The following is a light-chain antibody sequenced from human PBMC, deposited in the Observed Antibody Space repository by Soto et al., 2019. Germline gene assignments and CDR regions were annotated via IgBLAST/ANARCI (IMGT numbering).Light chain of an antibody. Sequence: QSVLTQPPSVSAAPGQKVTISCSGSSSNIGNNYVSWYQQLPGTAPKLLIYDINKRPSGIPDRFSGSKSGTSATLGITGLQTGEEADYYCGTWDNSLSAYVFGNGT. CDR2: DIN. CDR3: GTWDNSLSAYV. J-gene: IGLJ1*01. V-gene: IGLV1-51*01. CDR1: SSNIGNNY.